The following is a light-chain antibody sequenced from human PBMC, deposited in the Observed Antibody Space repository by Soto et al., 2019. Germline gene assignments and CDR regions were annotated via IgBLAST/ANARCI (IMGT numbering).Light chain of an antibody. CDR2: GVS. Sequence: EIVMTQSPATLSVSPGERVTLSCGASQSIRSDLAWYQQKPGQAPRLLIYGVSTRATGIPARFSGSGSGTEFTLTISSLQSEDFALYYCQQYHDWPPVTFGQGTRLE. V-gene: IGKV3-15*01. CDR1: QSIRSD. CDR3: QQYHDWPPVT. J-gene: IGKJ5*01.